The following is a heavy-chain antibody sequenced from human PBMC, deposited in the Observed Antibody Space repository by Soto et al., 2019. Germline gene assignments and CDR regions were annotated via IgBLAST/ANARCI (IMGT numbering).Heavy chain of an antibody. CDR1: GFTFSSYA. CDR2: ISGSGGST. Sequence: GGSLRLSCAASGFTFSSYAMSWVRQAPGKGLEWVSAISGSGGSTYYADSVKGRFTISRDNSKNTLYLQMNSLRAEDTAVYYCEKDPITMRHPVWFDPWGQGTLVTVYS. CDR3: EKDPITMRHPVWFDP. D-gene: IGHD3-22*01. J-gene: IGHJ5*02. V-gene: IGHV3-23*01.